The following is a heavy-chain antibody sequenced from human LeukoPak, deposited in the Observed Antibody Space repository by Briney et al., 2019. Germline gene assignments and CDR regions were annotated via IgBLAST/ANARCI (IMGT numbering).Heavy chain of an antibody. D-gene: IGHD6-19*01. CDR2: ISAYNGNT. J-gene: IGHJ4*02. V-gene: IGHV1-18*01. CDR1: GYTFTSYD. CDR3: ARVVWEQWLSCLDY. Sequence: ASVKVSCKASGYTFTSYDISWVRQAPGQGLEWMGWISAYNGNTNYAQKLQGRVTMTTDTSTSTAYMELRSLRSDDTAVYYCARVVWEQWLSCLDYWGQGTLVTVSS.